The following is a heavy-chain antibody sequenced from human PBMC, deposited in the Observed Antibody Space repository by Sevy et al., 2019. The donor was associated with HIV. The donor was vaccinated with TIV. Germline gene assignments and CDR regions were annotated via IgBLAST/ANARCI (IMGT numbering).Heavy chain of an antibody. CDR3: ASGGSGDVWSDGYCYYGMDV. Sequence: ASVKVSCKASGDTFSTYDINWVRQAPGQGLEWMGWMSPKSGSTGFAQKFQGRLTMTRDTSINTSYMELSSLRSEDTAVYYCASGGSGDVWSDGYCYYGMDVWGQGTTVTVS. J-gene: IGHJ6*02. D-gene: IGHD3-3*01. CDR1: GDTFSTYD. V-gene: IGHV1-8*02. CDR2: MSPKSGST.